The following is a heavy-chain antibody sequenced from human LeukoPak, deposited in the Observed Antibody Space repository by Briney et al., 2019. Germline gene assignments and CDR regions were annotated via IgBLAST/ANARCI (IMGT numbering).Heavy chain of an antibody. V-gene: IGHV3-23*01. CDR1: GFTFSSYA. CDR3: AKAGPAYYYDSSGYFDY. J-gene: IGHJ4*02. Sequence: GGSLRLSCAASGFTFSSYAMSWVRQAPGKGLEWVSAISGSGGSTYYADSVKGRFTISRDNSKNTLYLQMNSLRAEDTAVYYCAKAGPAYYYDSSGYFDYWGQGTLVTASS. D-gene: IGHD3-22*01. CDR2: ISGSGGST.